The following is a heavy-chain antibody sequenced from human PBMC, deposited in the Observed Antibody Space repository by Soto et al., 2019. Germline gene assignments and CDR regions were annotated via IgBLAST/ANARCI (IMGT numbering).Heavy chain of an antibody. CDR3: ARFYYDFWSGHHYYYGMDV. V-gene: IGHV5-51*01. J-gene: IGHJ6*02. Sequence: PWESLKISCKGSGYSFTSYWIGWVRQMPVKGLEWMGIIYPGDSDTRHSPSFQGQVTISADKSISTAYLQWSSLKASDTAMYYCARFYYDFWSGHHYYYGMDVWGQGTTVTGSS. CDR2: IYPGDSDT. CDR1: GYSFTSYW. D-gene: IGHD3-3*01.